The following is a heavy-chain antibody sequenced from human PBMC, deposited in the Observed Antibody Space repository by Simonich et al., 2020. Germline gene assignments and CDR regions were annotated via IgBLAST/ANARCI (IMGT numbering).Heavy chain of an antibody. CDR2: INPNRGGT. D-gene: IGHD7-27*01. CDR1: GYTFTGYY. CDR3: ARGALTGDYYYMDV. Sequence: QVQLVQSGAEVKKPGASVKVSCKASGYTFTGYYMHWVRQAPGQGLEVMGGINPNRGGTNYAQKFQGRVTMTRDTSISTAYMELSRLRSDDTAVYYCARGALTGDYYYMDVWGKGTTVTVSS. J-gene: IGHJ6*03. V-gene: IGHV1-2*02.